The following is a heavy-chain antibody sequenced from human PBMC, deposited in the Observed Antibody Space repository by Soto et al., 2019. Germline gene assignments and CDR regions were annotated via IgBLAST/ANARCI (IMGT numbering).Heavy chain of an antibody. D-gene: IGHD5-18*01. CDR1: GFTFSSYG. CDR2: ISYDGSNK. V-gene: IGHV3-30*18. J-gene: IGHJ3*02. CDR3: AKFYGYGHDAFDI. Sequence: HPGGSLRLSCAASGFTFSSYGMHWVRQAPGKGLEWVAVISYDGSNKYYADSVKGRFTISRDNSKNTLYLQMNSLRAEDTAVYYCAKFYGYGHDAFDIWSQGTMVTVSS.